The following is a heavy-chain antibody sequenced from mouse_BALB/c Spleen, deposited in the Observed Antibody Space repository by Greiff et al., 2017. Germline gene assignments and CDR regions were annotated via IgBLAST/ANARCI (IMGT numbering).Heavy chain of an antibody. Sequence: VQLQESGPGLVAPSQSLSITCTVSGFSLTGYGVNWVRQPPGKGLEWLGMIWGDGSTDYNSALKSRLSISKDNSKSQVFLKMNSLQTDDTARYYGARDDGNYGGHAMDYWGQGTSVTVSS. D-gene: IGHD2-1*01. CDR2: IWGDGST. CDR3: ARDDGNYGGHAMDY. J-gene: IGHJ4*01. CDR1: GFSLTGYG. V-gene: IGHV2-6-7*02.